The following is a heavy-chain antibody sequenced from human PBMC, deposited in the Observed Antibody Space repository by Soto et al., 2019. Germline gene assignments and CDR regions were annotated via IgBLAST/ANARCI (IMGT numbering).Heavy chain of an antibody. CDR2: IIPILGIA. J-gene: IGHJ4*02. V-gene: IGHV1-69*04. CDR1: GGTFSSYT. Sequence: ASVKVSCKGSGGTFSSYTISSVRQAPGQRLEWMGRIIPILGIANYAQKFQGRVTITADKSTSTAYMELSSLRSEDTAVYYCARDQWYCSGGSCESQPNIDYWGQGTLVTVSS. CDR3: ARDQWYCSGGSCESQPNIDY. D-gene: IGHD2-15*01.